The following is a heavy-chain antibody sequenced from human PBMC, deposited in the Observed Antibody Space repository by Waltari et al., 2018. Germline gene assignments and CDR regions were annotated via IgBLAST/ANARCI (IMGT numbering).Heavy chain of an antibody. CDR1: GFTFSSYD. D-gene: IGHD5-12*01. V-gene: IGHV3-48*03. Sequence: EVHLVESGGGLVQPGGSLRLSCAASGFTFSSYDVNWVRQAPGKGLEWVAYILSSGRTTYYTDAVKGRFTISRDNAKNYLYLQMNSLRAEDTAVYYCARDGYNSFDYWGQGTLVTVSS. CDR3: ARDGYNSFDY. J-gene: IGHJ4*02. CDR2: ILSSGRTT.